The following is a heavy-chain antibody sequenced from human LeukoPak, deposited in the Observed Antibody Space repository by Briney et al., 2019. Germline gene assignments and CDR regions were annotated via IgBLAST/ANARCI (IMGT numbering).Heavy chain of an antibody. Sequence: GGSLRLSCAASGFTFSSYSMNWVRQAQGQGLEWVSSISSSSSYIYYADSVKGRFTISRDNAKNSLYLQMNSLRAEDTAVYYCAREGWPVWFGECIEWGQGTLVTVSS. J-gene: IGHJ4*02. CDR3: AREGWPVWFGECIE. V-gene: IGHV3-21*01. D-gene: IGHD3-10*01. CDR1: GFTFSSYS. CDR2: ISSSSSYI.